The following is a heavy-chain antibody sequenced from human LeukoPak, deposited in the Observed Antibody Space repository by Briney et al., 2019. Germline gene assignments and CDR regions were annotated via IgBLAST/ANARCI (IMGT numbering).Heavy chain of an antibody. CDR1: GGTFSSYA. J-gene: IGHJ4*02. Sequence: SVKVSCKASGGTFSSYAISWVRQAPGQGLEWMGWIIPIFGTANYAQNFQGRVTITADESTSTAYMEMSSLRSEDTAVYYCARRRYYYDSSGPFDYWGQGTLVTVSS. CDR3: ARRRYYYDSSGPFDY. D-gene: IGHD3-22*01. CDR2: IIPIFGTA. V-gene: IGHV1-69*13.